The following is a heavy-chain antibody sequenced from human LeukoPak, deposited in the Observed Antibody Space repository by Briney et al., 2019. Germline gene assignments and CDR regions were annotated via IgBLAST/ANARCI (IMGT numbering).Heavy chain of an antibody. V-gene: IGHV4-39*01. CDR3: ARGLN. CDR1: GDSISGSSYY. J-gene: IGHJ4*02. CDR2: IYYSGST. D-gene: IGHD3-22*01. Sequence: SETLSLTCAVSGDSISGSSYYWGWLRQPPGKGLEWIGNIYYSGSTYYSPSLKSRVTISVDTSKNQFSLKLSSVTAADTAVYYCARGLNWGQGTLVTVSS.